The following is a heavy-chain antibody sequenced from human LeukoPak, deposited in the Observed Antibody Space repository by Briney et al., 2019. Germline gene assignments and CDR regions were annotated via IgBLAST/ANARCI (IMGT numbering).Heavy chain of an antibody. Sequence: GGSLRLSCAASGFTFSSYAMSWVRQAPGKGLEWVSAISGSGGSTYYADSVKGRFTISRDNSKNTLYLQMNSLRAEDTAVYYCAKDQITMIVVVPSGAFDIWGQGTMVTVSS. D-gene: IGHD3-22*01. V-gene: IGHV3-23*01. CDR1: GFTFSSYA. CDR3: AKDQITMIVVVPSGAFDI. CDR2: ISGSGGST. J-gene: IGHJ3*02.